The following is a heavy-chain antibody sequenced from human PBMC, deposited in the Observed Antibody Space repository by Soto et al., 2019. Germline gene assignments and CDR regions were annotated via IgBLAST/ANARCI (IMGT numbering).Heavy chain of an antibody. D-gene: IGHD6-19*01. V-gene: IGHV3-9*01. CDR1: GFTFDDYA. J-gene: IGHJ4*02. Sequence: PGGSLRLSCAASGFTFDDYAMHWVRQAPGKGLEWVSGISWNSGSIGYADSVKGRFTISRDNAKNSLYLQMNSLRAEDTALYYCAKDSVAIAVAGQSYFDDWGQGTLVTVSS. CDR2: ISWNSGSI. CDR3: AKDSVAIAVAGQSYFDD.